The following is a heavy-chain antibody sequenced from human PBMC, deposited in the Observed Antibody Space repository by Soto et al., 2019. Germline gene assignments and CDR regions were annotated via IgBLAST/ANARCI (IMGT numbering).Heavy chain of an antibody. CDR2: ISYDGSNK. Sequence: GGSLRLSCAASGFTFSSYAMHWVRQAPGKGLEWVAVISYDGSNKYYADSVKGRFTISRDNSKNTLYLQMNSLRAEDTAVYYCATTDRNRSGWYEGTYWGQGTLVTVSS. CDR1: GFTFSSYA. J-gene: IGHJ4*02. CDR3: ATTDRNRSGWYEGTY. D-gene: IGHD6-19*01. V-gene: IGHV3-30-3*01.